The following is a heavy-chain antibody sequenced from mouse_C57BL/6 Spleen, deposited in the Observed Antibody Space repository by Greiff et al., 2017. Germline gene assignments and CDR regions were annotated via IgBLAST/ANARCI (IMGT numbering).Heavy chain of an antibody. CDR2: IRSKSSNYAT. CDR3: VREGYYGSSYAMDY. J-gene: IGHJ4*01. CDR1: GFTFIPYA. V-gene: IGHV10-3*01. D-gene: IGHD1-1*01. Sequence: EADGGLVQPKGSLKLSCAASGFTFIPYAMHLVRQAPGKGLEWGARIRSKSSNYATYYADSVKDRFTITRDVSQSMLNLQMNNLKTEDTAMDYCVREGYYGSSYAMDYWGQGTSVTVSS.